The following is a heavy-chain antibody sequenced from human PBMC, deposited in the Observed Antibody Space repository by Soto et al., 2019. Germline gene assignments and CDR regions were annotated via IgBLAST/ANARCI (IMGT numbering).Heavy chain of an antibody. J-gene: IGHJ4*02. V-gene: IGHV3-7*03. Sequence: PEVTMRLPCAPSACTFSNYWMRWVHQAPGQGLEWVASTKQGGSVKYSVESMKGRFTISRDNAEKSQHLQMNSLRAEDTAVSYCTNLRGDYRDTEGGGQG. CDR1: ACTFSNYW. CDR3: TNLRGDYRDTEG. CDR2: TKQGGSVK. D-gene: IGHD4-4*01.